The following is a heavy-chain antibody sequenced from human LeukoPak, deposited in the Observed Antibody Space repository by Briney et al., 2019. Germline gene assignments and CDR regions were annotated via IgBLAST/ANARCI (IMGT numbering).Heavy chain of an antibody. D-gene: IGHD5-24*01. CDR2: INKDGSEK. V-gene: IGHV3-7*03. Sequence: GGPLRLSCAASRFTSSSFWMSWVRQAPGKGLEWVANINKDGSEKFYGDSAKGRFTISRDNAKNSLYLQMNSLRAEDTAVYYCAREGVATNRRYYSYGMDVWGQGTTVTVSS. CDR1: RFTSSSFW. CDR3: AREGVATNRRYYSYGMDV. J-gene: IGHJ6*02.